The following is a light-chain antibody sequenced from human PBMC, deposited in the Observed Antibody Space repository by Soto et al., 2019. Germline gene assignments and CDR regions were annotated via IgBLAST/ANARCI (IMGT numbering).Light chain of an antibody. CDR1: SSNIGSNI. CDR3: AAWDDSLNGPV. J-gene: IGLJ3*02. V-gene: IGLV1-44*01. Sequence: QSVLTQPPSASGTRGQRVTISCSGSSSNIGSNIVNWYQQLPGTAPKLLIYNNDQRPSGVPDRFSGPKSGTSASLAISGLQSEDEADYYCAAWDDSLNGPVFGGGTKLTVL. CDR2: NND.